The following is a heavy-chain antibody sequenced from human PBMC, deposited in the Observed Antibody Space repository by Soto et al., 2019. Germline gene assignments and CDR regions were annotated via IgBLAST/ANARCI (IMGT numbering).Heavy chain of an antibody. Sequence: EVELVESGGGLVQPGGSLRLSCAASGFTLSTYWMHWVRQAPGKGLEWVANINQDGSKKYYVDSVKGRFTISRDNAKNSLYLQMNSLRAEDMAVYYCARAIASAGSFWGQGALVTVSS. D-gene: IGHD6-13*01. CDR2: INQDGSKK. CDR3: ARAIASAGSF. CDR1: GFTLSTYW. V-gene: IGHV3-7*01. J-gene: IGHJ4*02.